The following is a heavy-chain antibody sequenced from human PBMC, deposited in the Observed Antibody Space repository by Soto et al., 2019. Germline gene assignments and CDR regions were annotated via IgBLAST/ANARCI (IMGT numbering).Heavy chain of an antibody. J-gene: IGHJ5*02. CDR1: GFTFSSYS. Sequence: GGSLRLSCAASGFTFSSYSMNWVRQAPGKGLEWVSYISSSSSTIYYADSVKGRFTISRDNAKNSLYLQMNSLRAEDTAVYYCARDDAAAWFDPWGQGTLVTVSS. V-gene: IGHV3-48*01. D-gene: IGHD6-25*01. CDR3: ARDDAAAWFDP. CDR2: ISSSSSTI.